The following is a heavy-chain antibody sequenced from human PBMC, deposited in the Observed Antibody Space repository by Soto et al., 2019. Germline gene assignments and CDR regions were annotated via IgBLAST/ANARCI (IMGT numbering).Heavy chain of an antibody. J-gene: IGHJ4*02. Sequence: PSETLSLTCTVSGGSISSYYWSWIRQPPGKGLEWIGYIYYSGSTNYNPSLKSRVTISVDTSKNQFSLKLSSVTAADTAVYYCARVLGYHGDDGDPEYYFDYWGQGTLVTVSS. CDR1: GGSISSYY. D-gene: IGHD4-17*01. CDR2: IYYSGST. CDR3: ARVLGYHGDDGDPEYYFDY. V-gene: IGHV4-59*01.